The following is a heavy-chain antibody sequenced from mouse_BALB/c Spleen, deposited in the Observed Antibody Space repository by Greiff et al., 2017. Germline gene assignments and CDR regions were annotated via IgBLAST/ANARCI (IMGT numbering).Heavy chain of an antibody. J-gene: IGHJ3*01. CDR3: ARGATMITWFAY. D-gene: IGHD2-4*01. CDR1: GYTFTSYW. Sequence: QVQLKQSGAELAKPGASVKMSCKASGYTFTSYWMHWVKQRPGQGLEWIGYINPSTGYTEYNQKFKDKATLTADKSSSTAYMQLSSLTSEDSAVYYCARGATMITWFAYWGQGTLVTVSA. V-gene: IGHV1-7*01. CDR2: INPSTGYT.